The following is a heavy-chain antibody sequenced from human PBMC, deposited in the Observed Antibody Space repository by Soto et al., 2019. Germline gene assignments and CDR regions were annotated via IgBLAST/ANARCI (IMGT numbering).Heavy chain of an antibody. CDR1: GFIFSNYK. CDR3: ARDPLFAGYYYYLDV. V-gene: IGHV3-21*06. J-gene: IGHJ6*03. CDR2: ISGTSSHI. D-gene: IGHD2-21*01. Sequence: EVQLVESGGGLVKPGGSLTLCCATSGFIFSNYKMNWVRQAPGKGLEWVSSISGTSSHIYYADSVKGRFTISRDNAENSLYLQMNSLRAEDTAVYYCARDPLFAGYYYYLDVWGKGTTVIVSS.